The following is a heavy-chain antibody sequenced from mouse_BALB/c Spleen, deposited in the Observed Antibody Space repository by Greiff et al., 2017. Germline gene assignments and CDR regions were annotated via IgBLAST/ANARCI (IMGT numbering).Heavy chain of an antibody. J-gene: IGHJ1*01. V-gene: IGHV5-6*01. CDR3: ARLAGWYFDV. CDR2: ISSGGSYT. Sequence: EVQVVESGGDLVKPGGSLKLSCAASGFTFSSYGMSWVRQTPDKRLEWVATISSGGSYTYYPDSVKGRFTISRDNAKNTLYLQMSSLKSEDTAMYYCARLAGWYFDVWGAGTTVTVSS. CDR1: GFTFSSYG.